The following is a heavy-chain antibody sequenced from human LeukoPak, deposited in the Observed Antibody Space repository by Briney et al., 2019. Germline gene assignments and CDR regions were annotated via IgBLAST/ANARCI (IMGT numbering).Heavy chain of an antibody. CDR3: ARRSSGGASSPFDY. CDR1: GYTFTGYY. Sequence: GASVKVSCKASGYTFTGYYIHWVRQAPGQGLEWMGWISPNSGVTNYTQKFQGRFTMTRDTSISTAYMDLSRLRSDDTAVYYCARRSSGGASSPFDYWGQGTLVTVSS. D-gene: IGHD2-15*01. V-gene: IGHV1-2*02. CDR2: ISPNSGVT. J-gene: IGHJ4*02.